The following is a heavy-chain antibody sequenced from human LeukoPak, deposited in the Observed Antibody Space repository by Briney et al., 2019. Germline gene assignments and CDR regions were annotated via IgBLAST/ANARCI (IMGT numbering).Heavy chain of an antibody. D-gene: IGHD3-10*01. CDR3: ARDYGSGSHRDAFDI. V-gene: IGHV1-8*01. Sequence: GPSVTVSCKASGYTFTSYDINWVRQATGQGLEWMGWMNPNSGNTGYAQKFQGRVTMTRNTSISTAYMELSSLRSEDTAVYYCARDYGSGSHRDAFDIWGQGTMVTVSS. CDR1: GYTFTSYD. CDR2: MNPNSGNT. J-gene: IGHJ3*02.